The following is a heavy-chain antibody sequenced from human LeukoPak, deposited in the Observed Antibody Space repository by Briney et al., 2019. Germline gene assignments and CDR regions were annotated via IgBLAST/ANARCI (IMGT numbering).Heavy chain of an antibody. D-gene: IGHD3/OR15-3a*01. CDR1: GFTFSSYG. J-gene: IGHJ4*02. Sequence: PGGSLRLSCAASGFTFSSYGMHWVRQAPGKGLEWVAFIQYDGSNKYYADSVKGRFTISRDKSKSTLYLQMNSLRDEDTAVYYCGKDIFYSYDFTGPVDYWGQGTLVSVSS. CDR2: IQYDGSNK. V-gene: IGHV3-30*02. CDR3: GKDIFYSYDFTGPVDY.